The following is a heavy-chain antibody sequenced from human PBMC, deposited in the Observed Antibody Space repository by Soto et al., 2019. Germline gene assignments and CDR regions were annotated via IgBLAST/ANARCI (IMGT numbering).Heavy chain of an antibody. CDR2: IYWDDDK. Sequence: QITLKESGPTLVKSTQTLTLTCTFSGFSLTTSKLGVGWIRQPPGKALEWLALIYWDDDKRYSPSLKSRLTITKDTSKNQVVLTRTNMDPVDTATYYCARDNSGWTGFDYWGQGTLVTVSS. CDR3: ARDNSGWTGFDY. D-gene: IGHD3-22*01. V-gene: IGHV2-5*02. J-gene: IGHJ4*02. CDR1: GFSLTTSKLG.